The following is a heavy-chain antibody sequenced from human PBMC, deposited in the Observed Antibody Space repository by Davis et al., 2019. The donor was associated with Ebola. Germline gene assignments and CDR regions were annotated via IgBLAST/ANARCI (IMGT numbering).Heavy chain of an antibody. J-gene: IGHJ6*02. Sequence: ASVKVSCKASGYTFTGYYMHWVRQAPGQGLEWMGRINPNSGGTNYAQKFQGRVTMTRDTSISTAYMELSRLRAEDTAVYYCAFSIAAAGNYYYYYGMDVWGQGTTVTVSS. D-gene: IGHD6-13*01. V-gene: IGHV1-2*06. CDR1: GYTFTGYY. CDR3: AFSIAAAGNYYYYYGMDV. CDR2: INPNSGGT.